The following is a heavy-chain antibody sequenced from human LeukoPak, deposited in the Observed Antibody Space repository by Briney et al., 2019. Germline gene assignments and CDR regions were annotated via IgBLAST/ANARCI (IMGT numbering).Heavy chain of an antibody. CDR2: MNPNSGNT. V-gene: IGHV1-8*01. CDR3: ARAGVTYYDFWSGYRDAFDI. D-gene: IGHD3-3*01. CDR1: GDTSTSYD. Sequence: GGSLRVSCTPSGDTSTSYDINWVRHAPGQGLWWRGWMNPNSGNTGYAHKFQGRVTMTRTTPISTAYMELSSLRSEDTAVYYCARAGVTYYDFWSGYRDAFDIWGQGTMVTVSS. J-gene: IGHJ3*02.